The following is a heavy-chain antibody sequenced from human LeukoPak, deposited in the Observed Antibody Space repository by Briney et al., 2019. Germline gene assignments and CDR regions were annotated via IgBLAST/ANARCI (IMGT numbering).Heavy chain of an antibody. CDR3: AREGALSGSYRGPDFDY. CDR2: IYTSGST. J-gene: IGHJ4*02. Sequence: PSETLSLTCTVSGGSISSYYWSWIRQPAGKGLEWIGRIYTSGSTNYNPSLKSRVTMSVDTSKNQFSLKLSSVTAADTAVYYCAREGALSGSYRGPDFDYWGQGTLVTVSS. CDR1: GGSISSYY. V-gene: IGHV4-4*07. D-gene: IGHD1-26*01.